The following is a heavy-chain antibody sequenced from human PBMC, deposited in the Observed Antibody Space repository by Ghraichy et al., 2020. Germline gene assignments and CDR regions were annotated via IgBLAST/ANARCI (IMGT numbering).Heavy chain of an antibody. CDR1: GGSFSGYY. V-gene: IGHV4-34*01. Sequence: SETLSLTCAVYGGSFSGYYWSWIRQPPGKGLEWIGEINHSGSTNYNPSLKSRVTISVDTSKNQFSLKLSSVTAADTAVYYCARGIFKPPSRQTKKNKYYYDSSGPPSDAFDIWGQGTMVTVSS. D-gene: IGHD3-22*01. J-gene: IGHJ3*02. CDR3: ARGIFKPPSRQTKKNKYYYDSSGPPSDAFDI. CDR2: INHSGST.